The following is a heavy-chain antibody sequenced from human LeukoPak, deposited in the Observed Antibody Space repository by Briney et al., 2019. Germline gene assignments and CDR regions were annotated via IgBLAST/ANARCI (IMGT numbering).Heavy chain of an antibody. D-gene: IGHD3-9*01. CDR1: GGSFSGYY. CDR3: ARGRHGSLLTGSPYFDY. CDR2: INHSGST. V-gene: IGHV4-34*01. Sequence: SETLSLTCAVYGGSFSGYYWSWIRQPPGKGLEWIGEINHSGSTNYNPSLKSRVTISVDTSKNQFSLKLSSVTAADTAVYYCARGRHGSLLTGSPYFDYWGQGTLVTVSS. J-gene: IGHJ4*02.